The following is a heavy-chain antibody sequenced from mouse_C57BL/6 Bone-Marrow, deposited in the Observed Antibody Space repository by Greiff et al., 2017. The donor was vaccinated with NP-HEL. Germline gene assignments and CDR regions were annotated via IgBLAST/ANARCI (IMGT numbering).Heavy chain of an antibody. V-gene: IGHV5-4*01. Sequence: VQLKESGGGLVKPGGSLKLSCAASGFTFSSYAMSWVRQTPEKRLEWVATISDGGSYTYYPDNVKGRFTISRDNAKNNLYLQMSHLKSEDTAMYYCARDSGSSYDAMDYWGQGTSVTVSS. J-gene: IGHJ4*01. CDR1: GFTFSSYA. CDR3: ARDSGSSYDAMDY. D-gene: IGHD1-1*01. CDR2: ISDGGSYT.